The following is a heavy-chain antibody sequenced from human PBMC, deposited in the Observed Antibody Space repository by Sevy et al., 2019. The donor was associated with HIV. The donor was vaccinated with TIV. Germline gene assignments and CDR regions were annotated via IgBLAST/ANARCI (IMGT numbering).Heavy chain of an antibody. Sequence: ASVKVSCKASGGTFSSYAISWVRQAPGQGLEWMGGIIPIFGTANYAQKFQGRVTITADKSTSTAYMELRSLRSGDPAVYYCAGPITMVRGVIKGPGAFDIWGQGTMVTVSS. D-gene: IGHD3-10*01. CDR2: IIPIFGTA. CDR3: AGPITMVRGVIKGPGAFDI. V-gene: IGHV1-69*06. J-gene: IGHJ3*02. CDR1: GGTFSSYA.